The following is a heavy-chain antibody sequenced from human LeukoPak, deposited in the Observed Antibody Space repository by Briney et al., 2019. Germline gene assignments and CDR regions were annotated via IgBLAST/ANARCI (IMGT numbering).Heavy chain of an antibody. J-gene: IGHJ3*02. D-gene: IGHD2-21*02. V-gene: IGHV4-38-2*02. CDR2: IYHSGST. Sequence: KPSETLSLTCAVSGYSISSGYYWGWIRQPPGKGLEWIGSIYHSGSTNYNPSLKSRVTISVDTSKNQFSLKLSSVTAADTAVYYCARESDWDAFDIWGQGTMVTVSS. CDR3: ARESDWDAFDI. CDR1: GYSISSGYY.